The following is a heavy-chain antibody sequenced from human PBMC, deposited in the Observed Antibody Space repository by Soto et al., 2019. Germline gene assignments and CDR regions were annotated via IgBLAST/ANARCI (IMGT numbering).Heavy chain of an antibody. CDR2: INTDGSTT. J-gene: IGHJ4*02. CDR1: GFTFNTYW. CDR3: ARSSGIVDY. D-gene: IGHD1-1*01. Sequence: PGGSLRLSCAASGFTFNTYWMHWVRQAPGKGLVWVSRINTDGSTTNYADSVKGRFTISRDNAKNTLYLQMNSLRAEDTAVYYCARSSGIVDYWGQGTLVTVSS. V-gene: IGHV3-74*01.